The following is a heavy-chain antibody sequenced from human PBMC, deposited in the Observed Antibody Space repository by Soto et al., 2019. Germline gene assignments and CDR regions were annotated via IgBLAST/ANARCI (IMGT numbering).Heavy chain of an antibody. Sequence: QVQLVQSGAEVKKPGASVKVSCKASGYAFTSYSISWVRQAPGQGLEWMAWISAYNGNTNYAQKLQGRVTMTTDTSTSTDYMEPRSPRSDDTAVYYCARAYYYDSSGYSYVGDYWGQGTLVTVSS. V-gene: IGHV1-18*01. CDR2: ISAYNGNT. CDR3: ARAYYYDSSGYSYVGDY. J-gene: IGHJ4*02. D-gene: IGHD3-22*01. CDR1: GYAFTSYS.